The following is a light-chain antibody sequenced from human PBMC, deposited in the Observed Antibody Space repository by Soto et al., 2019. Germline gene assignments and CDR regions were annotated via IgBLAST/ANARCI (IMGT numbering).Light chain of an antibody. Sequence: QSVLTQPPSASASLGASVTLTCTLSSGYSNDEVDWYQQRPGKGPRFVMRVGAGGIVGSKGDGIPDRFSVLASALNRSLTIKNIQEEDETDYHCGADDGSGSNFAVVFGGGTKLTVL. J-gene: IGLJ2*01. CDR1: SGYSNDE. CDR2: VGAGGIVG. V-gene: IGLV9-49*01. CDR3: GADDGSGSNFAVV.